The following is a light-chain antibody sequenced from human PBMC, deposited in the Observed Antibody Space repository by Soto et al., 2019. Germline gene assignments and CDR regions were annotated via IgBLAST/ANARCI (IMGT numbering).Light chain of an antibody. CDR1: ISNVGNNA. V-gene: IGLV1-36*01. J-gene: IGLJ2*01. Sequence: QSVLTQPPSVSEAPRQRVTISCSGSISNVGNNAVNWYQQLPGKAPKLLIYYDDLLPSGGSDRFSGSKSGTSASLSLCGRQSEDEADYYCAAWDDSLNGVVFGGGTKLTVL. CDR2: YDD. CDR3: AAWDDSLNGVV.